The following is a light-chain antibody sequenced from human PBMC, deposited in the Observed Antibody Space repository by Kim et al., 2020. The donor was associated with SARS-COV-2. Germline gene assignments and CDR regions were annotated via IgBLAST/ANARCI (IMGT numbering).Light chain of an antibody. CDR2: EVS. J-gene: IGLJ3*02. V-gene: IGLV2-18*02. CDR3: SSYTSSTTWV. CDR1: SSDVGSYNR. Sequence: QTVTISCTGTSSDVGSYNRVSWYQPPPGTAPNLMIYEVSNRPSGVPDRFSGSKSGNTASLTISGLQAEDEADYYCSSYTSSTTWVFGGGTQLTVL.